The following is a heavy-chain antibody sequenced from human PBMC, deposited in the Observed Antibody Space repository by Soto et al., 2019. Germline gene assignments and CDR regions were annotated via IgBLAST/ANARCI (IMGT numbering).Heavy chain of an antibody. J-gene: IGHJ5*02. D-gene: IGHD3-10*01. CDR3: GRKASRVGELYH. V-gene: IGHV3-74*01. CDR1: GFTFSSYW. Sequence: PGGSLRLSCAASGFTFSSYWMHCVRQAPGKGLVWVSRMNSDCSSTSYADSVKGRFTISRDNDKHKLYLQMNSLRAEAKAAYYFGRKASRVGELYHWGQGTLVTVSS. CDR2: MNSDCSST.